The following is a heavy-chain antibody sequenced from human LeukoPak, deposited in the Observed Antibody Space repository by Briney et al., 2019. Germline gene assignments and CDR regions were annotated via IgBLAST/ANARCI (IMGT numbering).Heavy chain of an antibody. CDR2: INHSGGT. CDR1: GGSFSGYY. D-gene: IGHD6-6*01. Sequence: PSETLSLTCAVYGGSFSGYYWSWIRQPPGKGLEWIGEINHSGGTNYNPSLKSRVTISVDTSKNQLSLKLSSETAADTAVYYCARGGVPKLKASYSSSSRRLDYWGQGTLVTVSS. CDR3: ARGGVPKLKASYSSSSRRLDY. V-gene: IGHV4-34*01. J-gene: IGHJ4*02.